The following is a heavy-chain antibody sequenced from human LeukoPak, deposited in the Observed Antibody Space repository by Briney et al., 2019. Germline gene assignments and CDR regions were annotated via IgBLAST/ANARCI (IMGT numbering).Heavy chain of an antibody. D-gene: IGHD3-9*01. CDR3: ARRHDHDILTGSYDWYFDH. J-gene: IGHJ2*01. V-gene: IGHV4-38-2*01. CDR1: GYSISSGYY. CDR2: IYHSGST. Sequence: KPSETLSLTCAVSGYSISSGYYWGWIRQPPGKGLEGIGSIYHSGSTYYNPSLKSRVTISVDTSKNQFSLKLSSVTAADTAVYYCARRHDHDILTGSYDWYFDHWGRGTLVTVSS.